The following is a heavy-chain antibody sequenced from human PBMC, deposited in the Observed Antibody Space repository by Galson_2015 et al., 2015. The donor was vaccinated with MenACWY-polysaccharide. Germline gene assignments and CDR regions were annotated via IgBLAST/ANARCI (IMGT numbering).Heavy chain of an antibody. J-gene: IGHJ6*02. V-gene: IGHV1-2*02. Sequence: SVKVSCKASGYTFTGYYMHWVRQAPGQGLEWMGWINPNSGGTNYAQKFQGRVTMTRDTSISTAYMELSRLRSDDTAVYYCAREEVRSIAATYYYYGMDVWGQGTTVTVSS. D-gene: IGHD6-6*01. CDR1: GYTFTGYY. CDR3: AREEVRSIAATYYYYGMDV. CDR2: INPNSGGT.